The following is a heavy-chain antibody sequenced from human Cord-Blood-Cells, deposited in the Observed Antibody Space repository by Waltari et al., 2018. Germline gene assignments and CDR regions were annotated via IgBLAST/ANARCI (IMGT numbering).Heavy chain of an antibody. CDR3: ARGTVVPAAKIIYYYYYYMDV. Sequence: QVQLQQWGAGLLKPSETLSLTCAVYGGSFSGYYWSWIRQPPGKGLEWIGEINHSGSTNYTPSLKVRVTISVYTSKNQFSLKLSSVTAADTAVYYCARGTVVPAAKIIYYYYYYMDVWGKGTTVTVSS. CDR2: INHSGST. J-gene: IGHJ6*03. D-gene: IGHD2-2*01. V-gene: IGHV4-34*01. CDR1: GGSFSGYY.